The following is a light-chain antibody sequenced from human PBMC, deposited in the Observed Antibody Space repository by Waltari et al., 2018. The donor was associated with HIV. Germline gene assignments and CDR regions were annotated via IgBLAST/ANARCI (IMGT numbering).Light chain of an antibody. CDR2: VNSDGSH. Sequence: QLVLTQSPSASASLGASVMLTCTLSSGHSSYAIAWHQQQPEKGPRVLMKVNSDGSHKKGDGIPDRFSGSSSGAERYLIISSLQAEDEADYYCQTWGTGSHVCGTGTKVTVL. CDR1: SGHSSYA. CDR3: QTWGTGSHV. V-gene: IGLV4-69*01. J-gene: IGLJ1*01.